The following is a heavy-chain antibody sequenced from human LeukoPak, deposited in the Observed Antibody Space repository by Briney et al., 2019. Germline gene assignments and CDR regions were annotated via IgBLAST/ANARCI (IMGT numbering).Heavy chain of an antibody. CDR2: IKTKSDGETT. D-gene: IGHD5-24*01. CDR3: TTDPWHGMDV. Sequence: GGSLRLSCAASGFTFSDAWMNWVRQAPGKGLEWVDRIKTKSDGETTDYAAPVKGRFTISRDDSKNTLYVQMNSLKIEDTAVYYCTTDPWHGMDVWGRGTTVTVSS. J-gene: IGHJ6*02. CDR1: GFTFSDAW. V-gene: IGHV3-15*07.